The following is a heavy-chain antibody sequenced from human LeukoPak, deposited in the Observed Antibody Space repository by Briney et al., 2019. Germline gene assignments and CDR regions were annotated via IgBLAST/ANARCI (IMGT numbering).Heavy chain of an antibody. D-gene: IGHD3-10*02. CDR1: RFTISSNS. CDR3: AELGITMIGGV. CDR2: ISSSGSTI. V-gene: IGHV3-48*04. J-gene: IGHJ6*04. Sequence: GGTLRLSSAASRFTISSNSMSWVPQAPGKGREGVSYISSSGSTIYHADYVKGRFTISRDNAKNSLYLQMNSLGAEDTAVYYCAELGITMIGGVWGKGTTVTISS.